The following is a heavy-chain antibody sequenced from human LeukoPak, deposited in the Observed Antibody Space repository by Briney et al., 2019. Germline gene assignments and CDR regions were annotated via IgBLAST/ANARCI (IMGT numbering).Heavy chain of an antibody. CDR2: ISGSGGST. CDR3: AKDGDITIFGVATYFDY. V-gene: IGHV3-23*01. CDR1: GFTFSSYA. J-gene: IGHJ4*02. D-gene: IGHD3-3*01. Sequence: GASLRLSCAASGFTFSSYAMSWVRQAPGKGLEWVSAISGSGGSTYYADSVKGRFTISRDNSKNTLYLQMNSLSAEDTAVYYCAKDGDITIFGVATYFDYWGQGTLVTVSS.